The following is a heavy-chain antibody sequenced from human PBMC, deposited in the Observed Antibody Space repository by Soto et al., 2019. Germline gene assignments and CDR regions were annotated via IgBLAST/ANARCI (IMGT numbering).Heavy chain of an antibody. V-gene: IGHV4-59*01. CDR2: IYYSGST. CDR1: GGSISSYY. D-gene: IGHD6-13*01. Sequence: NPSETLSLTCTVSGGSISSYYWSWIRQPPGKGLEWIGYIYYSGSTNYNPSLKSRVTISVDTSKNQFSLKLSSVTAADTAVYYCARDRGSSWGTFDYWGQGTLVTVSS. CDR3: ARDRGSSWGTFDY. J-gene: IGHJ4*02.